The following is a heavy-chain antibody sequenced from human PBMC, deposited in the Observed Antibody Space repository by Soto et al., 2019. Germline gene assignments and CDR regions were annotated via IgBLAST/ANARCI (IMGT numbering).Heavy chain of an antibody. CDR3: ARDQGYCSSTSCHMAKRTDAFDI. D-gene: IGHD2-2*02. CDR1: GYTFTGYY. J-gene: IGHJ3*02. CDR2: INPNSGGT. Sequence: ASVKVSCKASGYTFTGYYMHWVRQAPGQGLEWTGWINPNSGGTNYAQKFQGWVTMTRDTSISTAYMELSRLRSDDTAVYYCARDQGYCSSTSCHMAKRTDAFDIWGQGTMVTVS. V-gene: IGHV1-2*04.